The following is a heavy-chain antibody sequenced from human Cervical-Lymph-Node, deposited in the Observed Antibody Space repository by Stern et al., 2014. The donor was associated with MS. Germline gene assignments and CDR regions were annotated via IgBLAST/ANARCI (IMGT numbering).Heavy chain of an antibody. CDR2: ISYDGANK. D-gene: IGHD2-21*02. V-gene: IGHV3-30-3*01. Sequence: VQLVESGGGVVQPGRSLRLSCAASGFTFSAYAMHWVRQAPGQGLGWFAVISYDGANKCYADSVKGRFTISRDNSKNTLYLRMNSLRADDTAVYYCARQMTHGPCDLWGRGTLVTVSS. J-gene: IGHJ2*01. CDR1: GFTFSAYA. CDR3: ARQMTHGPCDL.